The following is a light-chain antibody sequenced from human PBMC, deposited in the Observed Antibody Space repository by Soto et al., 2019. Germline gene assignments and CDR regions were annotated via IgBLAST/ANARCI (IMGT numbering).Light chain of an antibody. CDR3: AAYDGSLKEYV. CDR2: NND. J-gene: IGLJ1*01. CDR1: TSDIGSNN. Sequence: QSVLTQPPSASGTPGQKVTISCSGATSDIGSNNIHWYRQLPGSGPTLVVFNNDQRPSGVPDRISGSKSGTSASLAISGLQSEDEADYYCAAYDGSLKEYVFGTGTKVTVL. V-gene: IGLV1-44*01.